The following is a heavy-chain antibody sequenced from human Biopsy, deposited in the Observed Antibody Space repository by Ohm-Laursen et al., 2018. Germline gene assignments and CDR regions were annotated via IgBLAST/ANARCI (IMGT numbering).Heavy chain of an antibody. J-gene: IGHJ4*02. CDR2: ISASGNHI. CDR1: GFTFSGFS. V-gene: IGHV3-21*01. Sequence: SLRLSCAASGFTFSGFSMNWVRQAPGKGLEWVSSISASGNHIYYTDSVKGRFTVSRDNGKNSVYLQMNSLRVEDTAVYCCVRLLRPKGGLDYWGQGTLVTVSS. D-gene: IGHD2-21*01. CDR3: VRLLRPKGGLDY.